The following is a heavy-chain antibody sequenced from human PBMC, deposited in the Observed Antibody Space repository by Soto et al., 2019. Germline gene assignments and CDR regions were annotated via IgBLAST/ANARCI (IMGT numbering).Heavy chain of an antibody. CDR2: ISSSSSTI. CDR3: ARGRPARPGLNWFDP. CDR1: GFTFSSYS. D-gene: IGHD6-6*01. V-gene: IGHV3-48*02. Sequence: GGSLRLSCAASGFTFSSYSMNWVRQAPGKGLEWVSYISSSSSTIYYADSVKGRFTISRDNAKNSLYLQMNSLRDEDTAVYYCARGRPARPGLNWFDPWGQGTLVTVSS. J-gene: IGHJ5*02.